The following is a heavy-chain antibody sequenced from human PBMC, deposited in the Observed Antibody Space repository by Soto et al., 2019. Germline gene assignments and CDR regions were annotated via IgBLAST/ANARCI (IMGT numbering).Heavy chain of an antibody. CDR3: ARESYDSSGYKGNAFDI. J-gene: IGHJ3*02. CDR2: IYYSGST. V-gene: IGHV4-30-4*01. Sequence: PSETLSLTCTVSGGSISSGDYYWSWIRQPPGKGLEWIGYIYYSGSTYYNPSLKSRVTISVDTSKNQFSLKLSSVTAADTAVYYCARESYDSSGYKGNAFDIWGQGTMVTVSS. D-gene: IGHD3-22*01. CDR1: GGSISSGDYY.